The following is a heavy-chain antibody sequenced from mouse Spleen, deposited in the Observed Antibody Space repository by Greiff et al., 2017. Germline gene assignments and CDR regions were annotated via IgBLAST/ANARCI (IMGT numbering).Heavy chain of an antibody. V-gene: IGHV14-4*01. CDR1: GFNIKDYY. Sequence: EVQLQQSGAELVRPGASVKLSCTASGFNIKDYYMHWVKQRPEQGLEWIGWIDPENGDTEYASKFQGKATITADTSSNTAYLQLSSLTSEDTAVYYCTAGNCCGSSAADYWGQGTTLTVSS. CDR2: IDPENGDT. D-gene: IGHD1-1*01. CDR3: TAGNCCGSSAADY. J-gene: IGHJ2*01.